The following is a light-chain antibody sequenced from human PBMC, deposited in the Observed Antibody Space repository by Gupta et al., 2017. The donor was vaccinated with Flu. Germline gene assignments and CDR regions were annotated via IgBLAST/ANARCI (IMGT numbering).Light chain of an antibody. CDR3: QSHDSSRSGWV. CDR1: SSNIGAGYD. V-gene: IGLV1-40*01. CDR2: GNS. J-gene: IGLJ3*02. Sequence: QSVLTQPPSVSWAPGQRVTISCSGSSSNIGAGYDVQWYQQLPGTAPKLLIYGNSNRPSGVPDRFSGSKSGTSASLAITGLQAEDEADYYCQSHDSSRSGWVFGGGTKLTVL.